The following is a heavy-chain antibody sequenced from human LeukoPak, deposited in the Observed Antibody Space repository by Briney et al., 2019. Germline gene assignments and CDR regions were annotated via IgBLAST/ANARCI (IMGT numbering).Heavy chain of an antibody. J-gene: IGHJ4*02. V-gene: IGHV1-2*02. CDR1: GYTFTGYY. CDR2: INPNNGGS. CDR3: AKVGETDYLDY. D-gene: IGHD2-21*01. Sequence: ASVKVSCKASGYTFTGYYIHWVRQAPGQGLEWMGWINPNNGGSNYAQKFQGRVTMTRDTSISTAYMELSRLRSDDTAVYYCAKVGETDYLDYWVQGTLVNVYS.